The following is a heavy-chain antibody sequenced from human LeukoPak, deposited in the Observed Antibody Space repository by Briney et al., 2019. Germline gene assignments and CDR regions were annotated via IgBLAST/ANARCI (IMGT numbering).Heavy chain of an antibody. V-gene: IGHV3-30*03. CDR1: GFTFSSYG. Sequence: GSLRLSCAASGFTFSSYGMHWVRQAPGKGLEWVAVISHDGSNKYYADSVKGRFTISRGNSKNTLYLQMNSLRDEDTAVYYCARDLTTVTLDYWGQGTLVTVSS. D-gene: IGHD4-17*01. CDR3: ARDLTTVTLDY. J-gene: IGHJ4*02. CDR2: ISHDGSNK.